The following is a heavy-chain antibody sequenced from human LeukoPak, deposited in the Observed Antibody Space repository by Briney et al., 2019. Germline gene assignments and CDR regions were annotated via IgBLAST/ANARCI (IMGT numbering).Heavy chain of an antibody. CDR3: ASHTVTTLFDF. D-gene: IGHD4-17*01. CDR2: IYYSGSA. J-gene: IGHJ4*02. CDR1: GGSISSTGYY. V-gene: IGHV4-39*07. Sequence: SETLSLTCTVSGGSISSTGYYWGWIRQPPGKGLEWIGSIYYSGSAYYNPSLKSRVTISVDTSKNQFSLKLSSVTAADTAVYYCASHTVTTLFDFWGQGTLVTVSS.